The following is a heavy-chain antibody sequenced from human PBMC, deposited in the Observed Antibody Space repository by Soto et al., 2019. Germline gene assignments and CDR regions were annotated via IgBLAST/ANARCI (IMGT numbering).Heavy chain of an antibody. Sequence: EVQLVESGGGLVKPGGSLRLSCAASGFTFSNAWMNWVRQAPGKGLEWVGRIKSKTDGGTTDYAAPVKGRFTISRDDSKNTLYMQMNSLKTEDTAVYYCTTRIAVAGGIDYWGPGTLVTVSS. V-gene: IGHV3-15*07. CDR2: IKSKTDGGTT. CDR3: TTRIAVAGGIDY. D-gene: IGHD6-19*01. CDR1: GFTFSNAW. J-gene: IGHJ4*02.